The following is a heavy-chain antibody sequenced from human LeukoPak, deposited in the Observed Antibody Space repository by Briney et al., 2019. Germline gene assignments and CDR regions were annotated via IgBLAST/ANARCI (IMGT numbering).Heavy chain of an antibody. CDR2: ISSSSSYI. Sequence: GGSLRLSCAASGFTFSSYSMNWVRQAPGKGLEWVSSISSSSSYIYYADSVKGRFTISRDNAKNSLYLQMNSLRAEDTAVYYCARDTVTMIVMVGGYAFDIWGQGTMVTVSS. J-gene: IGHJ3*02. CDR1: GFTFSSYS. CDR3: ARDTVTMIVMVGGYAFDI. V-gene: IGHV3-21*01. D-gene: IGHD3-22*01.